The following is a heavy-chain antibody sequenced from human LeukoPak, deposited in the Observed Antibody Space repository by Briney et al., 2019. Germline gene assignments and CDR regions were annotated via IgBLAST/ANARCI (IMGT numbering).Heavy chain of an antibody. CDR2: ISGSGGST. CDR3: ARDSSGWPEYFQH. V-gene: IGHV3-23*01. Sequence: GGTLRLSCAASGFTFSSYAMSWVRQAPGKGLEWVSAISGSGGSTYYADSVKGRFTISRDNSKNTLYLQMSSLRAEDTAVYYCARDSSGWPEYFQHWGQGTLVTVSS. D-gene: IGHD6-19*01. J-gene: IGHJ1*01. CDR1: GFTFSSYA.